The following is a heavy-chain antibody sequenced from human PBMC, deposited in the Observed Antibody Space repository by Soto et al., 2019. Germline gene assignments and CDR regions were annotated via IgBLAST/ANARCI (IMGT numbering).Heavy chain of an antibody. CDR3: TRVSISVVPSTSCDI. J-gene: IGHJ3*02. V-gene: IGHV4-39*01. Sequence: PSETLSLTCTVSGGSIRDSNYYWGWIRQPPGKGLEWIGSINYGGITYYNPSLKSRVIVSVDTSRNQFSLNLNFVSAADTAVYYCTRVSISVVPSTSCDIWGQGTMVTVSS. D-gene: IGHD2-15*01. CDR1: GGSIRDSNYY. CDR2: INYGGIT.